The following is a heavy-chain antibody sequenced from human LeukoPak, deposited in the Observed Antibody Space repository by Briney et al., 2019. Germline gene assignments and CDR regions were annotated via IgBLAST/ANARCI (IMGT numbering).Heavy chain of an antibody. CDR3: ARGTEDYYGSGNWFDP. Sequence: YSGGSTYYADSVKGRFTISRDNSKNTLYLQMNSLRAEDTAVYYCARGTEDYYGSGNWFDPWGQGTLVTVSS. CDR2: YSGGST. D-gene: IGHD3-10*01. J-gene: IGHJ5*02. V-gene: IGHV3-53*01.